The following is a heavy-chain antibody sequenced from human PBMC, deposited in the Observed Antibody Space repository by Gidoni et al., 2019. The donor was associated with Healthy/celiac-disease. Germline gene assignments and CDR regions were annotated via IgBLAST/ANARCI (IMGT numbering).Heavy chain of an antibody. CDR2: ISGSGGST. CDR3: AKDQFVTIFGVVTLFGY. Sequence: EVQLLASGGGLVQPGGSLGLSGAASGFTFGRYAMSWVRQAPGKGLEWVSAISGSGGSTYYADSVKGRFTISRDNSKNTLYLQMNSLRAEDTAVYYCAKDQFVTIFGVVTLFGYWGQGTLVTVSS. J-gene: IGHJ4*02. V-gene: IGHV3-23*01. D-gene: IGHD3-3*01. CDR1: GFTFGRYA.